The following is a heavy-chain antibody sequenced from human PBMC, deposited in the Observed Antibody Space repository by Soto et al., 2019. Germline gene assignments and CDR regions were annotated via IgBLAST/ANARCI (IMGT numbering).Heavy chain of an antibody. V-gene: IGHV3-30-3*01. CDR3: ARARLDTPALDY. J-gene: IGHJ4*02. CDR1: GFTFSIYA. Sequence: QVQLVESGGGVVQPGRSLRLSCAASGFTFSIYAMHWVRQAPGKGLEWVAVISYDGSNKYYADSVKGRFTISRDNSKHTRYLQMNSLRAEDTAVYYCARARLDTPALDYWGQGTLVTVSS. D-gene: IGHD2-2*01. CDR2: ISYDGSNK.